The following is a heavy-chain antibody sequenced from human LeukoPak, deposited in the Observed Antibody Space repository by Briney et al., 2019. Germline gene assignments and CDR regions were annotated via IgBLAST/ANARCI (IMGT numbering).Heavy chain of an antibody. J-gene: IGHJ6*02. CDR3: AGGYCSGGSCHINSYYDYGMDV. CDR2: IYYSGST. D-gene: IGHD2-15*01. V-gene: IGHV4-59*01. CDR1: GGSISSYY. Sequence: PSETLSLTCTVSGGSISSYYWSWIRQPPGKGLEWIGYIYYSGSTNYNPSLKSRVTISVDASKNQFSLRLSSVTAADTAVYYCAGGYCSGGSCHINSYYDYGMDVWAKGPRSPSP.